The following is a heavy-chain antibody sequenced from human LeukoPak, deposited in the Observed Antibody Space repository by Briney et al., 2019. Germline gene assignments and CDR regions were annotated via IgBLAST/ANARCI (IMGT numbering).Heavy chain of an antibody. D-gene: IGHD3-16*01. CDR2: ISYDGSNK. J-gene: IGHJ4*02. Sequence: GRSLRLSCAASGFTFSSYAMHWVRQAPGKGLEWVAVISYDGSNKYYADSVKGRFTISRDNSKNTLYLQMNSLRAEDTAVYYCASPPIDGGYYFDYWGQGTLVTVSS. CDR3: ASPPIDGGYYFDY. V-gene: IGHV3-30*04. CDR1: GFTFSSYA.